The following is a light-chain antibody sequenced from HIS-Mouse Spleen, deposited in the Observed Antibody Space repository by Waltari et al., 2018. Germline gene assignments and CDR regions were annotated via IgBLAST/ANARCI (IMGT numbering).Light chain of an antibody. V-gene: IGLV3-19*01. CDR2: GKN. J-gene: IGLJ2*01. Sequence: SSDLTQDPAVSVALGQTVRITCQGDSRRNYYASWYQQKPGKAPVLVIYGKNNRPSGIPDRFSGSSSGNTASLTITGAQAEDEADYYCNSRDSSGNHVVFGGGTKLTVL. CDR1: SRRNYY. CDR3: NSRDSSGNHVV.